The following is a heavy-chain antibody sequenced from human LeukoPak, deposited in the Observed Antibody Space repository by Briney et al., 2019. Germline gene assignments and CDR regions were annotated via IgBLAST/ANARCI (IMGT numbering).Heavy chain of an antibody. CDR1: GGSISSSSYY. Sequence: SETLSLTCTVSGGSISSSSYYWGWIRQPPGKGLEWIGSIYYSGSTYYNPSLKSRVTISVDTSKNQFSLKLSSVTAADTAVYYCARRGYYYDSSSYYFDYWGQGTLVTVSS. J-gene: IGHJ4*02. CDR3: ARRGYYYDSSSYYFDY. CDR2: IYYSGST. V-gene: IGHV4-39*01. D-gene: IGHD3-22*01.